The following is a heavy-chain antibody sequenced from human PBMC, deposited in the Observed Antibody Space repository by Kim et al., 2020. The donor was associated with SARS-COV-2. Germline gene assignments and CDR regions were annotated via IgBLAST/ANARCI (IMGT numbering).Heavy chain of an antibody. CDR3: ARGCSPKLLGWVMVYATVYYSGMDV. CDR2: ISYDGSNK. V-gene: IGHV3-30-3*01. J-gene: IGHJ6*02. D-gene: IGHD2-8*01. CDR1: GFTFSSYA. Sequence: GGSLRLSCAASGFTFSSYAMHWVRQAPGKGLEWVAVISYDGSNKYYADSVKGRFTISRDNSKNTLYLQMNSLRAEDTAVYYCARGCSPKLLGWVMVYATVYYSGMDVWGQGATVTVSS.